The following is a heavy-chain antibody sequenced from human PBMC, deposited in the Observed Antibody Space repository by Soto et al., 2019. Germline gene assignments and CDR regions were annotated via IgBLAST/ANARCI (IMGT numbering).Heavy chain of an antibody. CDR2: IFSNDEK. J-gene: IGHJ6*03. CDR1: GFSLSNGKVG. V-gene: IGHV2-26*01. CDR3: ARILFGRSVAGGYFYMDV. Sequence: HVILKESGPVLVNPTEPLTLTCTVSGFSLSNGKVGVSWIRQPPGKALEWLAHIFSNDEKSYRTSLKSRLTTSEDTSKSQVVLTMTNVDPVDTATYYCARILFGRSVAGGYFYMDVWGKGTTVTVSS. D-gene: IGHD6-19*01.